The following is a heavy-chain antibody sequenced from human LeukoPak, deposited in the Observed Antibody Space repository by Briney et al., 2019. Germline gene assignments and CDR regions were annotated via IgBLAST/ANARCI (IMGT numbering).Heavy chain of an antibody. CDR3: ARTYYDSSGSSVAFDI. Sequence: GGSLRLSCAASGFTFSTYAMHWVRQAPGKGLEWLAVITYDGSNKYYADSVKGRFTISRDSSKNTLYLQMNSLRAEDTAVYYCARTYYDSSGSSVAFDIWGQGTMVTVSS. CDR2: ITYDGSNK. V-gene: IGHV3-30*04. CDR1: GFTFSTYA. J-gene: IGHJ3*02. D-gene: IGHD3-22*01.